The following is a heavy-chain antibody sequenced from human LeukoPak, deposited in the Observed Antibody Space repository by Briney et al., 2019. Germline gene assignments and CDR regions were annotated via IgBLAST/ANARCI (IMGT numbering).Heavy chain of an antibody. CDR1: RYTFTSYD. Sequence: ASVKVSCKASRYTFTSYDINWVRQATGQGLEWMGWMNPNSGNTGYAQKFQGRVTMTRNTSITTAYMELSSLRSEDTAVFYCARGAPGSYCSGGSCPYFDYWGQGTLVTVSS. CDR3: ARGAPGSYCSGGSCPYFDY. J-gene: IGHJ4*02. D-gene: IGHD2-15*01. CDR2: MNPNSGNT. V-gene: IGHV1-8*01.